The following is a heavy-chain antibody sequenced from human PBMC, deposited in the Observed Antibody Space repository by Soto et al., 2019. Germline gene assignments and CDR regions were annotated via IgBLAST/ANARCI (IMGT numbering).Heavy chain of an antibody. J-gene: IGHJ6*03. Sequence: QVTLKESGPVLVKPTETLTLTCTVSGFSLSNARMGVSWIRQPPGKALEWLAHILSNDEKSYSTSLKTRLTISMDTSKSQVVLNMTNTDPVDTATYYCARMLAVNYYDYCMDLWGKGTTVTVSS. CDR2: ILSNDEK. CDR3: ARMLAVNYYDYCMDL. V-gene: IGHV2-26*01. D-gene: IGHD3-22*01. CDR1: GFSLSNARMG.